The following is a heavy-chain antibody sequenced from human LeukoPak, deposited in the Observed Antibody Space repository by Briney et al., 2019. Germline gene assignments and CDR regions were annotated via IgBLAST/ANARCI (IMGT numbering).Heavy chain of an antibody. Sequence: GGSLRLSCAASGFTFGSYWMSWVRQAPGKGLEWVANIKQDGSEKYYVDSVKGRFTISRDNAKNSLYLQMNSLRAEDTAVYYCARGKEYYGSGKDWGQGTLVTVSS. V-gene: IGHV3-7*01. D-gene: IGHD3-10*01. CDR3: ARGKEYYGSGKD. CDR2: IKQDGSEK. CDR1: GFTFGSYW. J-gene: IGHJ4*02.